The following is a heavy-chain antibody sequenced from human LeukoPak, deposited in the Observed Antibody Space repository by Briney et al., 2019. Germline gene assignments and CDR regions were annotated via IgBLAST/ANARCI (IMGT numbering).Heavy chain of an antibody. CDR1: GFTFGSYG. CDR3: AKDRLGATDWYFDL. Sequence: GGSLRLSCAASGFTFGSYGMHWVRQAPGKGLEWVAVISYDGSNKYYADSVKGRFTISRDNSKNTLYLQMNSLRAEDTAVYYCAKDRLGATDWYFDLWGRGTLVTVSS. D-gene: IGHD1-26*01. J-gene: IGHJ2*01. CDR2: ISYDGSNK. V-gene: IGHV3-30*18.